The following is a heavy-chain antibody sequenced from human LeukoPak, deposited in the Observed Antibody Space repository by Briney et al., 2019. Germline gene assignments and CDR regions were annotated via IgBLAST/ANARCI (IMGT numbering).Heavy chain of an antibody. CDR3: AREGVSGYDPIDY. Sequence: GGSLRLSCAASGFTFSSYSMNWVRQAPGKGLEWVSSISSSSSYIYYADSVKGRFTISRDNAKNSLYLQMNSLRAEDTAVYYCAREGVSGYDPIDYWGQGTLVTVSP. D-gene: IGHD5-12*01. CDR1: GFTFSSYS. V-gene: IGHV3-21*01. CDR2: ISSSSSYI. J-gene: IGHJ4*02.